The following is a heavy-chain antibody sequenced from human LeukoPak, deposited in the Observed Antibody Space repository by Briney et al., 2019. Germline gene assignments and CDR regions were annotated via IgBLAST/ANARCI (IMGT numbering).Heavy chain of an antibody. V-gene: IGHV4-34*01. J-gene: IGHJ4*02. Sequence: SETLSLTCAVDGGSFSGYYWSWIRQPPGKGLEWVGEINHSGSTNYNPSLKGRVTISVDTPKNQFSLKLRSVTAADTAVYYCARGSGYYRFFDYWGQGTLVTVSS. CDR1: GGSFSGYY. CDR2: INHSGST. CDR3: ARGSGYYRFFDY. D-gene: IGHD3-22*01.